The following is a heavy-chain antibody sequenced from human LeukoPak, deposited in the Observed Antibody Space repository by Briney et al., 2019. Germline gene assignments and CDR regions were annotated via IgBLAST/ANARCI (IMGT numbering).Heavy chain of an antibody. CDR1: GGSISSYY. V-gene: IGHV4-4*09. CDR3: ASTPYPYSSSSGYFDY. D-gene: IGHD6-6*01. CDR2: IYTSGST. J-gene: IGHJ4*02. Sequence: PSEPLSLTCTVPGGSISSYYWSWFRQPPGKGLEWIGYIYTSGSTNYNPSLKSRLTISVDTAKNQFSLKLSSVTAADTAVYYCASTPYPYSSSSGYFDYWGQGTLVTVSS.